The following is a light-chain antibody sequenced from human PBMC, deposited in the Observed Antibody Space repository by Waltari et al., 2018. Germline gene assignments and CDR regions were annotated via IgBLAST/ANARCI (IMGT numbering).Light chain of an antibody. CDR3: QQSYSTPKT. J-gene: IGKJ2*01. V-gene: IGKV1-39*01. CDR1: QSISSY. Sequence: DIQMTQSPSSLSASVGDRVTITCRASQSISSYLNWYQQKPGKAPKLRIYAASRLQSGVPSRFSGSGSGTDFTLTISSLQPEDFATYYCQQSYSTPKTFGQGTKLEIK. CDR2: AAS.